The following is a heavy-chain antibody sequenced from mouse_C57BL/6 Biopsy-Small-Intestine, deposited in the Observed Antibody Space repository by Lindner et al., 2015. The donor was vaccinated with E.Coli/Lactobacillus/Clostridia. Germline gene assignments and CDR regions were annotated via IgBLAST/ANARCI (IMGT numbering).Heavy chain of an antibody. J-gene: IGHJ2*01. D-gene: IGHD2-3*01. V-gene: IGHV1-26*01. CDR2: INPKTSNT. Sequence: VQLQESGPKVVKPGASVKISCRASGYTFTDYNMNWVTQSHGKSLEWVGHINPKTSNTNYNQKFMDKATLTVDKSSTTAYMELRSLTSEDSAVYFCAPDGYDFGHWGQGTTLTVSS. CDR1: GYTFTDYN. CDR3: APDGYDFGH.